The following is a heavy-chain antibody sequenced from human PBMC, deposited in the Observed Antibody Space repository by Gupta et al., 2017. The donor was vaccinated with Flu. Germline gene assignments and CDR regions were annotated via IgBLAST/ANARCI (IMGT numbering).Heavy chain of an antibody. CDR3: VRAADYDYLCGEP. D-gene: IGHD3-16*01. Sequence: EVQLVESGGGLVQPGGSLRLSCAASGFTFSTYWMHWVRQVPGKGLVWVSRINTDGDITTDADAVKGRFTISRDNAKNTLYLQMNSRRAEDTALYYCVRAADYDYLCGEPWGQGTLVTVSP. V-gene: IGHV3-74*01. CDR2: INTDGDIT. J-gene: IGHJ5*02. CDR1: GFTFSTYW.